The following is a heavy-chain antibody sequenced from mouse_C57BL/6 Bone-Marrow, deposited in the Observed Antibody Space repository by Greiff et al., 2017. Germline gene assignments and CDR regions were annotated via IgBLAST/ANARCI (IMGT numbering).Heavy chain of an antibody. CDR1: GFNIKDDY. V-gene: IGHV14-4*01. Sequence: EVKLQESGAELVRPGASVKLSCTASGFNIKDDYMHWVKQRPEQGLEWIGWIDPENGDTEYASKFQGKATITADTSSNTAYLQLSSLTSEDTAVYYCTVYYGSSLTPAMDYWGQGTSVTVSS. J-gene: IGHJ4*01. CDR2: IDPENGDT. CDR3: TVYYGSSLTPAMDY. D-gene: IGHD1-1*01.